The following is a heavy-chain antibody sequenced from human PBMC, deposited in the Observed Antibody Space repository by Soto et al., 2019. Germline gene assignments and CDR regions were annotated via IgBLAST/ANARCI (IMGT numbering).Heavy chain of an antibody. V-gene: IGHV4-59*01. J-gene: IGHJ3*02. CDR1: GGPISSYY. Sequence: QVHLQESGPGLVKPSETLSLTCTVSGGPISSYYWSWIRQPPEKGLEWIGYVHYSGTTNYNPSLQSRVTMSVDTSKNQFSLSLTSVTTVDTAVYYCIGTSRDFDIWGQGISVTVSP. CDR3: IGTSRDFDI. D-gene: IGHD2-2*01. CDR2: VHYSGTT.